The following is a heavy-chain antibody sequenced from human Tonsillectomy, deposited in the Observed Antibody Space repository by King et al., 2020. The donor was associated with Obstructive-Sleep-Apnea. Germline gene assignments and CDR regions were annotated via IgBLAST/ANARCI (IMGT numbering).Heavy chain of an antibody. J-gene: IGHJ4*02. CDR3: ARGNSSGWFDY. CDR2: IYYSGST. V-gene: IGHV4-39*07. D-gene: IGHD6-19*01. Sequence: QLQESGPGLVKPSETLSLTCTVSGGSISSSSYYWGWIRQPPGKGLEWIGNIYYSGSTYYSPSLKSRVTMPVDTSKNQFSLKLSSVTAADTAVYFCARGNSSGWFDYWGQGTLVTVSS. CDR1: GGSISSSSYY.